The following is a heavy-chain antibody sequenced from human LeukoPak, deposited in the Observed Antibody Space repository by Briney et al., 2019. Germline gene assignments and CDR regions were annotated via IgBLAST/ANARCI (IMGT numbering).Heavy chain of an antibody. CDR2: FDPEDGET. D-gene: IGHD3-9*01. V-gene: IGHV1-24*01. CDR3: ARVHILTGYLSRLPDY. Sequence: ASVKVSCKVSGYTLTELSMHWVRQAPGKGLEWMGGFDPEDGETIYAQKFQGRVTMTEDTSTDTAYMELSSLRSEDTAVYYCARVHILTGYLSRLPDYWGQGTLVTVSS. CDR1: GYTLTELS. J-gene: IGHJ4*02.